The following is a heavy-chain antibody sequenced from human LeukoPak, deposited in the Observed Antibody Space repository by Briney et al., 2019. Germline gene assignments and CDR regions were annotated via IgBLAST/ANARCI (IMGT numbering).Heavy chain of an antibody. Sequence: GASVKVSCKASGYTFTSYDINWVRQATGQGLEWMGWINPNSGGTNYAQRFQGRVTMTRDTSISTAYMELSRLRSDDTAVYYCARSAVVIKRSAGNYFDYWGQGTLVTVSS. D-gene: IGHD3-22*01. CDR3: ARSAVVIKRSAGNYFDY. J-gene: IGHJ4*02. V-gene: IGHV1-2*02. CDR1: GYTFTSYD. CDR2: INPNSGGT.